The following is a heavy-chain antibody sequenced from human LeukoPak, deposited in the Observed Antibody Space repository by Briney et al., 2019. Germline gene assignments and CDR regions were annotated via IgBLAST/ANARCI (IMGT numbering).Heavy chain of an antibody. Sequence: PETLSLTCTVTGGSISSSSYYWGWIRQPPRRGLEWIGSIYYSGSTCYNPSLKSRVTISVDTSKNQFSLKLSSVTAADTAVYYCACFYSTLGYWGQGTLVTVSS. CDR3: ACFYSTLGY. V-gene: IGHV4-39*01. CDR2: IYYSGST. D-gene: IGHD6-13*01. CDR1: GGSISSSSYY. J-gene: IGHJ4*02.